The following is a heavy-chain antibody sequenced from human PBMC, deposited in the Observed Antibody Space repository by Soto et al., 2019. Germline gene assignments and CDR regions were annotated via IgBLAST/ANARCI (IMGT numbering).Heavy chain of an antibody. V-gene: IGHV2-5*02. CDR2: IYWDDDK. CDR1: GFSLSTSGVG. J-gene: IGHJ4*02. Sequence: QITLKESGPTLVKPTQTLTLTCTFSGFSLSTSGVGVGWXRXXPGKALEWLALIYWDDDKRYSPSLKSRLTXXXXXXXXXXXXXXXXXXXXXXXXXXXSXRVGAPXYFDFWGQGTLVTVSS. CDR3: SXRVGAPXYFDF. D-gene: IGHD2-15*01.